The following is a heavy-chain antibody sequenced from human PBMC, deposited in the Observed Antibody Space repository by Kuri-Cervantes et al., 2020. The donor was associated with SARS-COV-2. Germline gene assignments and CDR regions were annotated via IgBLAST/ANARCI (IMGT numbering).Heavy chain of an antibody. CDR2: IKQDGSEK. J-gene: IGHJ3*02. CDR3: ARARLEWLPDAFDI. V-gene: IGHV3-7*01. CDR1: GFTFSSYW. Sequence: GESLKISCAASGFTFSSYWMSWVRQAPGKGLEWVADIKQDGSEKYYVDSVKGRFTISRDNAKNSLYLQMNSLRAEDTVVYYCARARLEWLPDAFDIWGQGTMVTVSS. D-gene: IGHD3-3*01.